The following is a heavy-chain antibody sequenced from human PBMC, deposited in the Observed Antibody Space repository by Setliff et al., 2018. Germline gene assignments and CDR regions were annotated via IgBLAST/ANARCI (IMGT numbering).Heavy chain of an antibody. V-gene: IGHV4-39*07. Sequence: PSETLSLTCTVSGGSINSGSYFWAWIRQPPGKGREWIGSIHYSGSTYYNPSLKSRVTISIDTSKDQFSLRLTSVTAADTAVYSCAKYPSKLPELGIYGRFDFWGQGTPVTVSS. CDR1: GGSINSGSYF. D-gene: IGHD7-27*01. CDR2: IHYSGST. CDR3: AKYPSKLPELGIYGRFDF. J-gene: IGHJ4*02.